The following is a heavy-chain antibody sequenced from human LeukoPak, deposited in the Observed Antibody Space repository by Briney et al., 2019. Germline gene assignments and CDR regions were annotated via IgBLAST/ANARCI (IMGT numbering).Heavy chain of an antibody. CDR3: ARIGDSSGYYSPNWFGP. D-gene: IGHD3-22*01. CDR1: GYSISSGYY. V-gene: IGHV4-4*07. J-gene: IGHJ5*02. CDR2: MYTSEST. Sequence: SETLSLTCTVSGYSISSGYYWSWIRQPAGKGLEWIGRMYTSESTNYNPSLKSRVTMSVDTSKNQFSLKLSSVTAADTAVYYCARIGDSSGYYSPNWFGPWGQGTLVTVSS.